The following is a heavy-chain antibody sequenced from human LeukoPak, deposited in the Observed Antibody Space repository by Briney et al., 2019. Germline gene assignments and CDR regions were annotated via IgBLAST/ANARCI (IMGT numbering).Heavy chain of an antibody. CDR2: IYPGDSDT. CDR1: GYSFTSYW. CDR3: ARHVSAMANHDAFGI. D-gene: IGHD5-18*01. J-gene: IGHJ3*02. Sequence: GESLKISCKGSGYSFTSYWIGWVRQMPGKGLEWMGIIYPGDSDTRYSPSFQGQVTISADKSISTAYLQWSSLKASDTAMYHCARHVSAMANHDAFGIWGQGTMVTVSS. V-gene: IGHV5-51*01.